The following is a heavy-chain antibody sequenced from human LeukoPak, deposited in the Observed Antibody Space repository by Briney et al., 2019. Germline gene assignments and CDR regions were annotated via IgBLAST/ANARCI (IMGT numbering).Heavy chain of an antibody. CDR3: ARLSRSTVTPLYYYYYYMDV. CDR1: GFTFSTYS. CDR2: ITSSSSTI. V-gene: IGHV3-48*01. D-gene: IGHD4-11*01. J-gene: IGHJ6*03. Sequence: GGSLRLSCAASGFTFSTYSMNWVRQAPGKGLEWVSYITSSSSTIYYADSVKGRFTISRDNAKNSLYLQMNSLRAGDTAVYYCARLSRSTVTPLYYYYYYMDVWGKGTTVTVSS.